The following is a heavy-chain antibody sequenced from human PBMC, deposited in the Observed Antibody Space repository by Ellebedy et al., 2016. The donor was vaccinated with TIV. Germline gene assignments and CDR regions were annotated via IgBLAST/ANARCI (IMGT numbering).Heavy chain of an antibody. Sequence: PGGSLRLSCAASGFTFSSYGVHWVRQAPGKGLEWVAVISYDGSNRFYADSVRGRFTLSRDNLKNTLYLQMNSLRGDDTAVYYCAKDHGNGTYGFDYWGQGALVTVSS. J-gene: IGHJ4*02. CDR2: ISYDGSNR. D-gene: IGHD1-26*01. V-gene: IGHV3-30*18. CDR1: GFTFSSYG. CDR3: AKDHGNGTYGFDY.